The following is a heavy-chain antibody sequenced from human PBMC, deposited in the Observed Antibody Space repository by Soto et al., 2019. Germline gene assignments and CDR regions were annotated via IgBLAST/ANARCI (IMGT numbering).Heavy chain of an antibody. CDR2: TKTDGTT. D-gene: IGHD3-10*01. CDR3: VRDMRPVPWYGGISSAFDM. V-gene: IGHV3-74*01. CDR1: GFTFSRHW. J-gene: IGHJ3*02. Sequence: GGSLRLSCAASGFTFSRHWIHCVRHAPGQVLVWVSRTKTDGTTSFADSVRGRFTISRDNAENTLYLQMNSLRAEDTAVYYCVRDMRPVPWYGGISSAFDMWGQGTMVTVSS.